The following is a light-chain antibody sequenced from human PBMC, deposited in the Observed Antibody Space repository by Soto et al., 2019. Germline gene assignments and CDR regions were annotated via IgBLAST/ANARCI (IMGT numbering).Light chain of an antibody. Sequence: EFVVRQSPASLSSSPGEGATLSCRASQGIGDTLAWYQHKPGQTPRLLIYDTSTRATGVPTRFSGSRSGAEFTLTINSMQYEDFVVYYSQPHHNWQLTLGGGTKVDIK. J-gene: IGKJ4*01. CDR1: QGIGDT. CDR2: DTS. V-gene: IGKV3-15*01. CDR3: QPHHNWQLT.